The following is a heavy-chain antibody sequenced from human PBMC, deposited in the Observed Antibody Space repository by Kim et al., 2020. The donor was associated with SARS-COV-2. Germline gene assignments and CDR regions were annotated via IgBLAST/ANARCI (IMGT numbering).Heavy chain of an antibody. Sequence: SETLSLTCTVSGGSVSTYYWTWVRRPPGKPLEWIGYIYYIGDTNYNPSLKSRVTISVDTSKNQFSLRLSSVTAAATAVYYCARGLLRHYYFALDVWGQGT. CDR2: IYYIGDT. V-gene: IGHV4-59*02. CDR1: GGSVSTYY. CDR3: ARGLLRHYYFALDV. D-gene: IGHD5-12*01. J-gene: IGHJ6*02.